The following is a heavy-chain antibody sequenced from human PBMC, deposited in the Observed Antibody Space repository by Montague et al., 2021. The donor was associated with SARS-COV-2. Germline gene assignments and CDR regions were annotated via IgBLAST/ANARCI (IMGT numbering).Heavy chain of an antibody. V-gene: IGHV4-34*01. CDR2: INHSGSS. CDR3: ARDVGWYSSSWFDY. CDR1: GGSVSDYY. D-gene: IGHD6-13*01. J-gene: IGHJ4*02. Sequence: SETLSLTCAVYGGSVSDYYWSWIRQPPGKGLERIAEINHSGSSNYNPSLKSRVTMSVDTSKNQFSLKLNSVTVADTAVYYCARDVGWYSSSWFDYWGQGTLVTVSS.